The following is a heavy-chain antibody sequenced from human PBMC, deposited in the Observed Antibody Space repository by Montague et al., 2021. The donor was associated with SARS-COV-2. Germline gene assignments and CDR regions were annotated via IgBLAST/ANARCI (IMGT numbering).Heavy chain of an antibody. D-gene: IGHD3-9*01. CDR2: IYYSGST. J-gene: IGHJ3*02. CDR3: ARTYYDILTVYYNRGAFDI. V-gene: IGHV4-59*08. CDR1: GGSISSYY. Sequence: SETLSLTCTVSGGSISSYYWSWIRQPPGKGLEWIGYIYYSGSTXXXPSXXXRVTISVDTSKNQFSLKLSSVTAADTAVYYCARTYYDILTVYYNRGAFDIWGQGTMVTVSS.